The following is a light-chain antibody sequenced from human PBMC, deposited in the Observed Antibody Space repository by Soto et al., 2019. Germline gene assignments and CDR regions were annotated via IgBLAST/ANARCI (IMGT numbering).Light chain of an antibody. V-gene: IGKV3-20*01. Sequence: EIVLTQSPGTLSLSPGERATLSCRASQSVSSIYLAWYQQKPGQAPRLLIYGASSRATGIPDRFSGSGSGTDLTLTISRLEPEDFAVYYCQQYRSSPPYTFGQGTKLEIK. CDR2: GAS. CDR1: QSVSSIY. J-gene: IGKJ2*01. CDR3: QQYRSSPPYT.